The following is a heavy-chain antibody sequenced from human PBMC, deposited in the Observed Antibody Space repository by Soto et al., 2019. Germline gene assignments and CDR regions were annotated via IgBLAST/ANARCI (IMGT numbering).Heavy chain of an antibody. CDR3: ARDGAVSGNANFDY. Sequence: ASVKVSCKASGYTFTNYAFHWVRQAPGQSPEWMGWINAGNGNTKYSQKFRDRVTITRDTSARTAYMELSSLRSEDTALYYCARDGAVSGNANFDYWGQGTLVTVSS. D-gene: IGHD6-19*01. CDR2: INAGNGNT. J-gene: IGHJ4*02. CDR1: GYTFTNYA. V-gene: IGHV1-3*01.